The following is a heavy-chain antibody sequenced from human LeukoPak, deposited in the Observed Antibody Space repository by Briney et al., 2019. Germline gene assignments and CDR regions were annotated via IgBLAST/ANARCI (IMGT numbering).Heavy chain of an antibody. D-gene: IGHD3-3*01. CDR2: INPNSGGT. J-gene: IGHJ6*03. V-gene: IGHV1-2*02. CDR1: GYTFTGYY. CDR3: ARVLWSGYSYYYYYYMDV. Sequence: ASVKVSCKASGYTFTGYYMHWVRQAPGQGLEWMGWINPNSGGTNYAQKFQGRVTRTRDTSISPAYMEVSRLISDDTAVYYGARVLWSGYSYYYYYYMDVWGKGTTVTVSS.